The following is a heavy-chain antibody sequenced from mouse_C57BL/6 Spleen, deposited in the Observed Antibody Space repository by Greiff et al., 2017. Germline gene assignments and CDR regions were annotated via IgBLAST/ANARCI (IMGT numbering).Heavy chain of an antibody. CDR1: GFTFSDFY. V-gene: IGHV7-1*01. Sequence: EVKLMESGGGLVQSGRSLRLSCATSGFTFSDFYMEWVRQAPGKGLEWIAASRNKANDYTTEYSASVKGRFIVSRDTSQSILYLQMNALRAEDTAIYYCARDGRVTTCDYFDYWGQGTTLTVSS. CDR3: ARDGRVTTCDYFDY. J-gene: IGHJ2*01. CDR2: SRNKANDYTT. D-gene: IGHD2-2*01.